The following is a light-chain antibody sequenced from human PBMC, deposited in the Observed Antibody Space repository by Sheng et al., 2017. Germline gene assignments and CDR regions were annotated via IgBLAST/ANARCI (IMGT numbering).Light chain of an antibody. CDR3: QQRANWRVT. Sequence: EILLTQSPGTLSLSPGERATLSCRASLTVNTNYLAWYQKRPGQAPRVLIYDASKRAAGRPARFSGSGSGTDFTLTISSLEPEDFAIYYCQQRANWRVTFGGGTKVEI. CDR1: LTVNTNY. V-gene: IGKV3-11*01. CDR2: DAS. J-gene: IGKJ4*01.